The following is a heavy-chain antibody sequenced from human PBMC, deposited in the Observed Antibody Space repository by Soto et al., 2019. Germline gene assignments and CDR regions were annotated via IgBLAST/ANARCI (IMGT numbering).Heavy chain of an antibody. D-gene: IGHD1-26*01. CDR2: MRGSGGST. CDR3: AKGKGGGATPDGANY. J-gene: IGHJ4*02. Sequence: EVQLLESGGGLVQPGGSLRLSCAASGFTFSSYAMSWVRQAPGKGLEWVSGMRGSGGSTHYADSVKGRFTISRDNSKNMCYLQMNSLRVEDTAVYFCAKGKGGGATPDGANYWGQGTLVTVSS. V-gene: IGHV3-23*01. CDR1: GFTFSSYA.